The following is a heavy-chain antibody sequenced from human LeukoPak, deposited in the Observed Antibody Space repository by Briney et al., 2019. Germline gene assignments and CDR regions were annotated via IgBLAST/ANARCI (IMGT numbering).Heavy chain of an antibody. CDR1: GGSISSSSYY. CDR3: TRDDYGGNWYFDL. Sequence: SETLSLTCTVSGGSISSSSYYWGWIRQPRGKGLEWIGSIYYSGSTYYNRSVKSRFTISVHTSKNQFSLRLSSVTAADTAVYYCTRDDYGGNWYFDLWGRGTLVTVSS. V-gene: IGHV4-39*02. D-gene: IGHD4-17*01. J-gene: IGHJ2*01. CDR2: IYYSGST.